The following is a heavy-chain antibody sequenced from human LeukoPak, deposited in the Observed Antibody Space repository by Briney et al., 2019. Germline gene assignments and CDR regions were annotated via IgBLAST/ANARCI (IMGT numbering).Heavy chain of an antibody. CDR1: GFTFSSYC. CDR3: ATWGWNYSPVDY. D-gene: IGHD1-7*01. CDR2: ISSSSSHI. V-gene: IGHV3-21*05. Sequence: GGSLRLSCASSGFTFSSYCMNWVRQPPGKGREWVSYISSSSSHIYYADSVKGRFNIARDNAKNSLYLQMNSLRAEDTAVYYCATWGWNYSPVDYWGQGTLVTVSS. J-gene: IGHJ4*02.